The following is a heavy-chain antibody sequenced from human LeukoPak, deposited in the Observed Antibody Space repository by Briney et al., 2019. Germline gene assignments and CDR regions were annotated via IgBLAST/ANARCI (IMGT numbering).Heavy chain of an antibody. V-gene: IGHV1-69*05. CDR2: IIPIFGTA. CDR3: ARARQEPNWCDP. Sequence: ASVKVSCKASGGTFSSYAISWVRQAPGQGLEWMGRIIPIFGTANYAQKFQGRVTITTDESTSTAYMELSSLSSEDTAVYYCARARQEPNWCDPWGQGTLVTVSS. J-gene: IGHJ5*02. CDR1: GGTFSSYA. D-gene: IGHD1-14*01.